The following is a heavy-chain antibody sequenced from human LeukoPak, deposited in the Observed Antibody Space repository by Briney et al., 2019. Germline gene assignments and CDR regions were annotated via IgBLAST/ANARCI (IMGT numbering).Heavy chain of an antibody. CDR3: ARDSNGDYYFDY. D-gene: IGHD4-17*01. CDR2: INPNSDGT. J-gene: IGHJ4*02. CDR1: GYTFTGYY. Sequence: ASVKVSCKASGYTFTGYYMHWVRQAPGQGLEWMGWINPNSDGTNYAQKFQGRVTMTRDTSISTAYMELSRLRSDDTAVYYCARDSNGDYYFDYWGQGTLVTVSS. V-gene: IGHV1-2*02.